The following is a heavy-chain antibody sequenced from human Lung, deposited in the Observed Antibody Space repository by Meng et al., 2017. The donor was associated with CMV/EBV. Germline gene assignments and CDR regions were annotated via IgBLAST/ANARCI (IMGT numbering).Heavy chain of an antibody. CDR1: CGSIGSGGYY. D-gene: IGHD3-10*01. CDR3: ARASYGSGSPLGESWFDP. Sequence: QDSGPGPVKPSHDVSLPCTVSCGSIGSGGYYWTWIRQHPGKGLEWIGYIHSSGSTYYNPSLRSQLTISVDTSKNQFSLKLSSVTAADTAVYYCARASYGSGSPLGESWFDPWGQGTLVTVSS. CDR2: IHSSGST. J-gene: IGHJ5*02. V-gene: IGHV4-31*01.